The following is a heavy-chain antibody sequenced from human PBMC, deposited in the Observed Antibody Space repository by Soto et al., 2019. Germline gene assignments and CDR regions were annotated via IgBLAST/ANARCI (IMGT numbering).Heavy chain of an antibody. D-gene: IGHD3-10*01. V-gene: IGHV1-69*01. CDR3: GGVRSGGGGNNWFDP. CDR2: IIPIFGTA. CDR1: GFTFSSYA. J-gene: IGHJ5*02. Sequence: VQLLESGGGLVQPGGSLRLSCAASGFTFSSYAISWVRQAPGQGLEWMGGIIPIFGTANYAQKFQGRVTITADESTSTAYMGRGSLRSGDTAVFYGGGVRSGGGGNNWFDPWGQGTLVTVSS.